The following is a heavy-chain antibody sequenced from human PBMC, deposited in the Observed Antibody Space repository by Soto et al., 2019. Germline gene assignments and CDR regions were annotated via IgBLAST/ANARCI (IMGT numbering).Heavy chain of an antibody. CDR1: GFTFSSYA. Sequence: PGGSLRLSCVASGFTFSSYAMSWVRQAPGKGLEWVSVITGSGSTTYYADSVKGRFTISRDNSKKTLYLQMNILRAEDTAVYYCARRGGALGYWGQGTLVTVSS. CDR3: ARRGGALGY. D-gene: IGHD3-16*01. J-gene: IGHJ4*02. V-gene: IGHV3-23*01. CDR2: ITGSGSTT.